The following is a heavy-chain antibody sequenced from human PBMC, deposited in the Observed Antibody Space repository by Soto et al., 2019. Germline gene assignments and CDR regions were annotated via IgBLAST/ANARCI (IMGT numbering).Heavy chain of an antibody. CDR1: GGSISSGGYS. J-gene: IGHJ6*02. CDR2: IYHSGST. D-gene: IGHD1-1*01. Sequence: SETLSLTCAVSGGSISSGGYSWSWIRQPPGEGLEWIGYIYHSGSTYYNPSLKSRVTISVDRSKNQFSLKLSSVTAADTAVYYCARGGVPDYYYGMDVWGQGTTVTVSS. V-gene: IGHV4-30-2*01. CDR3: ARGGVPDYYYGMDV.